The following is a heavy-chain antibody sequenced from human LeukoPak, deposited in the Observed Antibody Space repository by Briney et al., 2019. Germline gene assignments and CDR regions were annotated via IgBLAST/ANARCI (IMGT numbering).Heavy chain of an antibody. CDR3: AREVLMGPRYFDY. J-gene: IGHJ4*02. CDR2: ISSGSTYI. V-gene: IGHV3-21*01. Sequence: PGGSLRLSCAASGFTFSDYSMNWVRQAPGKGLEWVSSISSGSTYIYCADSVKGRFTISRDNAKNSLYLQMNSLRAEDTAVYYCAREVLMGPRYFDYWGQGTLVTVSS. D-gene: IGHD3-10*01. CDR1: GFTFSDYS.